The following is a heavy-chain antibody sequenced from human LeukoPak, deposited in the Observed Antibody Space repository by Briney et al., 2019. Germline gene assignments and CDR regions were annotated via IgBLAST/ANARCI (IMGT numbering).Heavy chain of an antibody. CDR3: AREGDIVVVPAAIGAFDI. Sequence: SETLSLTCTVSGGSISSYYWSWLRQPPGKGLEWIGYIYYSGSTNYNPSLKSRVTISVDTSKNQFSLKLSSVPAADTAVYYCAREGDIVVVPAAIGAFDIWGQGTMVTVSS. D-gene: IGHD2-2*01. V-gene: IGHV4-59*01. J-gene: IGHJ3*02. CDR1: GGSISSYY. CDR2: IYYSGST.